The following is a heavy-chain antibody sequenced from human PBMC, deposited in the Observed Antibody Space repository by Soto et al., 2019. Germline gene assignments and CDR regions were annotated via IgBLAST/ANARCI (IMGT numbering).Heavy chain of an antibody. CDR1: GFTFSSYS. V-gene: IGHV3-21*02. CDR3: ARLVDKAMVHNLFDS. Sequence: EVQLVESGGGLVKPGGSLRLSCVDSGFTFSSYSFNWVRQPPGKGLEWLSSLSRTSHYIYNADSVKGRFTISRDNAKNSVYLQMDSLRAEDTAVYYCARLVDKAMVHNLFDSWGQGTLVTVSS. CDR2: LSRTSHYI. J-gene: IGHJ5*01. D-gene: IGHD5-18*01.